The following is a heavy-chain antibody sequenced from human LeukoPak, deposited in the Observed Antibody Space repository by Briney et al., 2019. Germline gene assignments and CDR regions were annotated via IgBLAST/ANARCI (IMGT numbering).Heavy chain of an antibody. CDR3: ARDQISINALDM. CDR2: ISYIGST. J-gene: IGHJ3*02. V-gene: IGHV4-59*11. Sequence: SETLSLTCTVPDASISGHYLTWIRQPPGKGLEWIGYISYIGSTNYNPSLKSRVTISVDTSKNLFSLRLRSVTAADTAVYYCARDQISINALDMWGQGTMVTVSS. D-gene: IGHD1-14*01. CDR1: DASISGHY.